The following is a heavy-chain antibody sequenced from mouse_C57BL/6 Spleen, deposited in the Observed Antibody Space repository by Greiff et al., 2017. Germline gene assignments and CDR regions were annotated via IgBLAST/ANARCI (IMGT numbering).Heavy chain of an antibody. V-gene: IGHV1-52*01. J-gene: IGHJ1*03. Sequence: QVQLQQPGAELVRPGSSVKLSCKASGYTFTSYWMHWVKQRPIQGLEWIGNIDPSDSETHYNQKFKDKATLTVDKSSSTAYMQLSSLTSEDSAVYYCARSDGNYNWYFDVWGTGTTVTVSS. CDR2: IDPSDSET. D-gene: IGHD2-1*01. CDR1: GYTFTSYW. CDR3: ARSDGNYNWYFDV.